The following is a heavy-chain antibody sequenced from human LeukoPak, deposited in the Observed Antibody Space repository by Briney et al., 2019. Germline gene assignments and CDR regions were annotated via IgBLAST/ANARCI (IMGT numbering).Heavy chain of an antibody. CDR1: GYTFRYYD. CDR3: ARVKRFPTVWFDP. V-gene: IGHV1-8*01. CDR2: MNPITGST. J-gene: IGHJ5*02. Sequence: ASVKVSYKASGYTFRYYDINWVRQAAGQGLEWMGWMNPITGSTGYVQKFRGRIIMTRDTSITTAFMELTSLTSDDTAIYYCARVKRFPTVWFDPWGQGTLVSVSS. D-gene: IGHD3-10*01.